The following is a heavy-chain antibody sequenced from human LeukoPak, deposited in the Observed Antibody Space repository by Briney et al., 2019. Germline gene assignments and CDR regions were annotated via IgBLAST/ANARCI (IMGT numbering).Heavy chain of an antibody. CDR1: GGSISSGGYY. V-gene: IGHV4-31*03. CDR2: IYYSGST. CDR3: ARGGIVVVPADAPDAFDI. D-gene: IGHD2-2*01. Sequence: SETLSLTCTVSGGSISSGGYYWSWIRQHPGKGLEWIGNIYYSGSTYYNPSLKSRVTISVDTSKNQFSLKLSSVTAADTAVYYCARGGIVVVPADAPDAFDIWGQGTMVTVSS. J-gene: IGHJ3*02.